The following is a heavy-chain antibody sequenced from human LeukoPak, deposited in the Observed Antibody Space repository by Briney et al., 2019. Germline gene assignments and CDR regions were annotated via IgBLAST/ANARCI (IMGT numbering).Heavy chain of an antibody. CDR3: ARVIGWFGGFDY. V-gene: IGHV4-30-2*01. CDR1: GGSISSGGYS. CDR2: IYHSGST. Sequence: TLSLTCAVSGGSISSGGYSWSWIRQPPGKGLEWIGYIYHSGSTYYNPSLKSRVTISVDRSKNQFSLKLSSVTAADTAVYYCARVIGWFGGFDYWGRGTLVTVSS. J-gene: IGHJ4*02. D-gene: IGHD3-10*01.